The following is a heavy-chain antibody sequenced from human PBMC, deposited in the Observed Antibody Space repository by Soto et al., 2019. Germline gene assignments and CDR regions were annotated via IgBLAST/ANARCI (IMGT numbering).Heavy chain of an antibody. Sequence: GASVKVSCKASGYTFTSYDIKWVRQATGQGLEWMGWMNPNSGNTGYAQKFQGRVTMTRNTSISTAYMELSSLRSEDTAVYYCARLPLFGSGVVIIDSDYWGQGTLVTVSS. J-gene: IGHJ4*02. V-gene: IGHV1-8*01. D-gene: IGHD3-3*01. CDR2: MNPNSGNT. CDR3: ARLPLFGSGVVIIDSDY. CDR1: GYTFTSYD.